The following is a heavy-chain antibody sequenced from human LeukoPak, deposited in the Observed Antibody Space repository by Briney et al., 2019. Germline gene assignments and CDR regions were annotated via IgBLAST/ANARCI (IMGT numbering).Heavy chain of an antibody. CDR2: IYYSGSS. CDR3: ARQIYGDLYYFDY. J-gene: IGHJ4*02. Sequence: SETLSLTCTVSGGSISSGDYYWSWLRRPPGKGLEWIGYIYYSGSSYYIPSLKSRVTMSVDTSKNQFSLRLSSVTAADTAVYYCARQIYGDLYYFDYWGQGTLVTVSS. CDR1: GGSISSGDYY. D-gene: IGHD4-17*01. V-gene: IGHV4-30-4*01.